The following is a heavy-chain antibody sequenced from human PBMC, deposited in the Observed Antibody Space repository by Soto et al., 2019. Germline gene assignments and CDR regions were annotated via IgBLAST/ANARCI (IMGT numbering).Heavy chain of an antibody. D-gene: IGHD3-3*01. J-gene: IGHJ6*03. Sequence: QVQLVESGGGVVQPGRSLRLSCAASGFTFSSYGMHWVRQAPGKGLEWVAVIWYDGSNKYYADSVKGRFTISRDNSKNTLYLQMNSLRAEDTAVYYCARRDYDLWSGYYYYYYMDVWGKGTTVTVSS. V-gene: IGHV3-33*01. CDR2: IWYDGSNK. CDR3: ARRDYDLWSGYYYYYYMDV. CDR1: GFTFSSYG.